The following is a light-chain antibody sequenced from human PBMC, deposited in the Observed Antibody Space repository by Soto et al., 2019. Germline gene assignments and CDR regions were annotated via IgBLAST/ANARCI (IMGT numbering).Light chain of an antibody. V-gene: IGLV4-69*01. CDR3: QTWGTGIQV. J-gene: IGLJ2*01. CDR2: VNGDGSH. Sequence: QPVLTQSPSASASLGASVKLTCTLSSGHSTYAITWHQQQPEKGPRYLMKVNGDGSHNKGDGIPDRFSGSSSGLERYLTISSLPSEDEADYYCQTWGTGIQVFGGGTKLTVL. CDR1: SGHSTYA.